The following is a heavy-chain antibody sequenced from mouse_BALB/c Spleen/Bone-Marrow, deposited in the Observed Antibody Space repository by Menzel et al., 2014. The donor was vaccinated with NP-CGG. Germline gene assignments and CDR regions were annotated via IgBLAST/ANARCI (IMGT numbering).Heavy chain of an antibody. V-gene: IGHV1-9*01. D-gene: IGHD2-1*01. CDR3: ARNGNSPAWFAY. J-gene: IGHJ3*01. Sequence: VQLQQSGAELMKPGASVKISCKATGYTFSSYWIEWVKQRPGHGLEWIGEILPGSGSTNYNEKFKGKATFTADTSSNTAYMQLRSLTSEDSAVYYCARNGNSPAWFAYWGQGTLVTVSA. CDR1: GYTFSSYW. CDR2: ILPGSGST.